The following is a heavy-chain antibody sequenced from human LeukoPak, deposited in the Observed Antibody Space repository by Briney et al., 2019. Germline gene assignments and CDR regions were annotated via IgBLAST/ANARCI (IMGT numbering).Heavy chain of an antibody. CDR3: ARAATDYYYYYMDV. D-gene: IGHD2-15*01. CDR1: GFTFSSYS. CDR2: IYYSGST. Sequence: GSLRLSCAASGFTFSSYSMNWVRQPPGKGLEWIGYIYYSGSTNYNPSLKSRVTISVDTSKNQFSLKLSSVTAADTAVYYCARAATDYYYYYMDVWGKGTTVTVSS. V-gene: IGHV4-59*01. J-gene: IGHJ6*03.